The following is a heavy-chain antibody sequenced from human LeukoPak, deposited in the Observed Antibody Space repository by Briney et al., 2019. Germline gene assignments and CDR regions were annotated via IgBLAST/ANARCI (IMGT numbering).Heavy chain of an antibody. D-gene: IGHD6-13*01. CDR3: ARRSSSWKNWFDP. Sequence: SETLSLTCTVSGDSINSYYWSWIRQPPGKGLEYIGHSHYSGTANYNPSLKSRVTISVDTSKNQFSLKLTSVTAADTAVYYCARRSSSWKNWFDPWGQGTLVTVSS. CDR1: GDSINSYY. V-gene: IGHV4-59*01. J-gene: IGHJ5*02. CDR2: SHYSGTA.